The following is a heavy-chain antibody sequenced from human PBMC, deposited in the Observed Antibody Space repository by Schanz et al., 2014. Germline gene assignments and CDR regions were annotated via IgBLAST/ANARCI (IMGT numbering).Heavy chain of an antibody. V-gene: IGHV3-53*01. CDR1: GFSVTSNS. Sequence: EVQVVESGGGLVQPGGSLKLACAASGFSVTSNSMNWVRQAPGKGLEWVSVIHDRGNTYSADSVKGRFTIARDTSENTVYLQMNSLRAEDTAVYYCARDPPGPPGYGMDVWGQGTTVTVSS. J-gene: IGHJ6*02. CDR2: IHDRGNT. CDR3: ARDPPGPPGYGMDV.